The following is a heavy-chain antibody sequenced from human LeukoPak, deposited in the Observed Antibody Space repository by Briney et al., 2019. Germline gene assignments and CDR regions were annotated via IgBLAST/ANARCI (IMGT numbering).Heavy chain of an antibody. CDR2: IRGNAGTT. D-gene: IGHD3-22*01. J-gene: IGHJ4*02. Sequence: GGTLRLSCAASGFIFSNYGMSWVRQAPGKGLEWVSAIRGNAGTTYYADSVKGRFTIFRDNYKNMLYLQMNSLRAEDTAVYYCARGVFYDSSGYYLYYFDYWGQGTLVTVSS. CDR3: ARGVFYDSSGYYLYYFDY. V-gene: IGHV3-23*01. CDR1: GFIFSNYG.